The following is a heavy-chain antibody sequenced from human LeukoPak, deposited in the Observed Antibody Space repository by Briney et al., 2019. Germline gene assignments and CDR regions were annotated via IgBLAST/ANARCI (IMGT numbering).Heavy chain of an antibody. J-gene: IGHJ4*02. CDR2: IYYSGST. D-gene: IGHD3-10*01. CDR1: GGSISSYY. Sequence: SETLSLTCTVSGGSISSYYWSWIRQPPGKGLEWIGYIYYSGSTNYNPSLKSRVTISVDTSKNQFSLKLSSVTAADTAVYYCARASNYYGSGSYYYTPDYWGQGTLVTVSS. V-gene: IGHV4-59*01. CDR3: ARASNYYGSGSYYYTPDY.